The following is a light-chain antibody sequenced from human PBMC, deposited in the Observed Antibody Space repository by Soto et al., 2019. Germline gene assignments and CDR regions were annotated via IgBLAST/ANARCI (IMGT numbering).Light chain of an antibody. CDR2: EVN. CDR1: SSDIGSNNY. V-gene: IGLV2-8*01. Sequence: QSALTQPPSASGSPGQPVTISCTGTSSDIGSNNYVSWYQQHPGKAPKAMIYEVNKRPSGVPDRFSGSKSGNTASLTVSGLQAEDEADYYCASYAGNSGLLFGGGTKVTV. CDR3: ASYAGNSGLL. J-gene: IGLJ2*01.